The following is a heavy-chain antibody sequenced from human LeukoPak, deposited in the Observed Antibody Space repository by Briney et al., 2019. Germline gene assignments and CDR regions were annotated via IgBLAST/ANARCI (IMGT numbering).Heavy chain of an antibody. CDR2: ISSSSSTK. J-gene: IGHJ3*02. V-gene: IGHV3-48*01. CDR3: ARRADYSNAFDI. CDR1: GFTFSSYS. Sequence: GGSLRLSCAASGFTFSSYSMNWVRQAPGKGLEWISYISSSSSTKCYADSVKGRFTISRDNAKNSLYLQINSLRAEDTAVYYCARRADYSNAFDIWGLGTVVTVSS. D-gene: IGHD3-10*01.